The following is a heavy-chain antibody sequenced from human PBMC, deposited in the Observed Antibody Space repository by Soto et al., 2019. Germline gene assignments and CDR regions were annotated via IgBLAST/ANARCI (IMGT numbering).Heavy chain of an antibody. Sequence: SETLSLTCTFSVVSISSGDYYCSWIRQPPGKGLEWIGYIYYSGSTYYNPSLKSRVTISVDTSKNQFSLKLSSVTAADTAVYYCAREQGYGFHYLGQGTLVNLSS. CDR1: VVSISSGDYY. CDR2: IYYSGST. CDR3: AREQGYGFHY. D-gene: IGHD5-18*01. J-gene: IGHJ4*02. V-gene: IGHV4-30-4*01.